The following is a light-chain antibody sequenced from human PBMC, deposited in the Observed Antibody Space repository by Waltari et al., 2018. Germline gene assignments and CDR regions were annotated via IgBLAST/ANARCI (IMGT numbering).Light chain of an antibody. V-gene: IGLV1-44*01. Sequence: QSVLTQPPPASGTPGQRVTISCSGSSSNLGTNPVNWYQQLPGAAPKLLLYRHDQPPQGVPDRFSGSKSGTSASLAISGLQSEYEADYYCATWDDSLNGQLFGGGTKLAVL. CDR3: ATWDDSLNGQL. J-gene: IGLJ2*01. CDR1: SSNLGTNP. CDR2: RHD.